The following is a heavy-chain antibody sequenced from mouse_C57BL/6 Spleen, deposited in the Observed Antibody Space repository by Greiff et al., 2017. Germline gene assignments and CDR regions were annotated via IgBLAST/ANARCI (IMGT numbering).Heavy chain of an antibody. CDR2: IDPEDGDT. V-gene: IGHV14-1*01. Sequence: EVQLQQSGAELVRPGASVKLSCTASGFNIKDYYMHWVKQRPEQGLEWIGRIDPEDGDTEYAPKFQGKATMTADTSSNTAYLQLSSLTSEDTAVYYCTKITEREVAKPYWYFDVWGTGTTVTVS. CDR1: GFNIKDYY. CDR3: TKITEREVAKPYWYFDV. J-gene: IGHJ1*03. D-gene: IGHD1-1*01.